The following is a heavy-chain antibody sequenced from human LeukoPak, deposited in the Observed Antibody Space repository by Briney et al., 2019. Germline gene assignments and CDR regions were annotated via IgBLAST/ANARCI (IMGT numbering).Heavy chain of an antibody. CDR1: GYTFTSYD. CDR3: ARVVIQPYRAFDI. Sequence: VASVKVSCKASGYTFTSYDINWVRQATGQGLEWMGWMNPNSGNTGYAQKFQGRVTMTRNTSINTAYMGLSGLRSEDTAVYYCARVVIQPYRAFDIWGQGTMVTVSS. CDR2: MNPNSGNT. J-gene: IGHJ3*02. V-gene: IGHV1-8*01. D-gene: IGHD2/OR15-2a*01.